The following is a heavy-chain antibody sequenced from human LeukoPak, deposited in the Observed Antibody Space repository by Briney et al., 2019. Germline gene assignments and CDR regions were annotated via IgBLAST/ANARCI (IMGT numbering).Heavy chain of an antibody. CDR3: AGSGVCSSTSCYAPDY. CDR2: IYYSGST. Sequence: SETLSLTCTVSGGSISGDYWSWIRQPPGKGLEWIGYIYYSGSTNYNPPLKSRVTISVDTSKNQFSLKLSSVTAADTAVYYCAGSGVCSSTSCYAPDYWGQGTLVTVSS. V-gene: IGHV4-59*01. J-gene: IGHJ4*02. CDR1: GGSISGDY. D-gene: IGHD2-2*01.